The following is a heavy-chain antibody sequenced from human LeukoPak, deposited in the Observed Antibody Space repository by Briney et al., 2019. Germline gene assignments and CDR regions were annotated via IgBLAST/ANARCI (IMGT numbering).Heavy chain of an antibody. Sequence: GGSLRLSCAASGFTLSYYWMSWVRQAPGKGLEWVANIKQDGSEKYYVDSVKGRFTISRDNAENSLYLQMNSLRAEDTAVYYCARYGNGAWQGHYAFDMWGQGTMVTVSS. V-gene: IGHV3-7*01. D-gene: IGHD2-8*01. CDR2: IKQDGSEK. CDR3: ARYGNGAWQGHYAFDM. J-gene: IGHJ3*02. CDR1: GFTLSYYW.